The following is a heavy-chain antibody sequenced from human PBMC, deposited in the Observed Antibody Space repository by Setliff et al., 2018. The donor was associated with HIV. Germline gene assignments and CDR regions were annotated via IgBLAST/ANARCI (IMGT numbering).Heavy chain of an antibody. CDR2: ISPDSGDT. J-gene: IGHJ4*02. D-gene: IGHD3-10*01. V-gene: IGHV1-2*02. CDR3: ARDAGAPGRGNPLDY. Sequence: SCKTSGYTFTVNHLHWVRQAPGQGVEWVGKISPDSGDTFYAQKFQGRVTLTRDTSITTAYMELSTLRDDDTAVYYCARDAGAPGRGNPLDYWGQGTLVTVSS. CDR1: GYTFTVNH.